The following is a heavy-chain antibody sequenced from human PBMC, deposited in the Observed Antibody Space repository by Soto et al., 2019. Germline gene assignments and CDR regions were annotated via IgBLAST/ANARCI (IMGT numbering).Heavy chain of an antibody. J-gene: IGHJ5*02. CDR3: ARDTGSSWYWFDP. CDR1: GFPFSSDW. CDR2: ISGSGGST. Sequence: PGWSLRLSCVASGFPFSSDWMHWVRQAPGKGLDWVSAISGSGGSTYSADSVKGRFTISRDNSKNTLYLQMNSLRAEDTAVYYCARDTGSSWYWFDPWGQGTLVTVSS. D-gene: IGHD6-13*01. V-gene: IGHV3-23*01.